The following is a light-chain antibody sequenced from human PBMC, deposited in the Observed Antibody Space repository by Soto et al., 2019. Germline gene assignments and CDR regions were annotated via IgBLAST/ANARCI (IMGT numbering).Light chain of an antibody. CDR2: AAS. V-gene: IGKV3-20*01. CDR3: QQYGNSWS. CDR1: QSVSNNY. Sequence: EIVLTQSPGTLSFSPGERATLSCRASQSVSNNYLAWYQHIPGQSPRVLIYAASNRATGIPYRFSGSGSGTDFTLTISRLEPEDFAVYYCQQYGNSWSFGQGTKVEIK. J-gene: IGKJ1*01.